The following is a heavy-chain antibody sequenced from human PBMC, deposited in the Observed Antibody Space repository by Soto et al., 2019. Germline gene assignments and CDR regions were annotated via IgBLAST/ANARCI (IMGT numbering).Heavy chain of an antibody. CDR3: ARDRSAGVYFYYGMDV. Sequence: QEQLVESGGGVVQPGRSLRLSCAASGITFNRNGMHWVRQAPGKGLEWVAVIWYDGSKTAYSDSVKGRFTISRDNAKNMLYMQMNRVRAEDTAIYYCARDRSAGVYFYYGMDVWGQGTTVSVSS. J-gene: IGHJ6*02. CDR2: IWYDGSKT. D-gene: IGHD3-3*01. CDR1: GITFNRNG. V-gene: IGHV3-33*01.